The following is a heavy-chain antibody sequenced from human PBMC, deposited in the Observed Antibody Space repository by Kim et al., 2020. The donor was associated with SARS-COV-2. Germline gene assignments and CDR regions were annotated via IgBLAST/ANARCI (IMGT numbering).Heavy chain of an antibody. Sequence: ASVKVSCKASGYTFTSYGISWVRQAPGQGLEWMGWISAYNGNTNYAQKLQGRVTMTTDTSTSTAYMELRSLRSDDTAVYYCARAGITMIVVVQDAFDIWGQGTMVTVSS. CDR2: ISAYNGNT. V-gene: IGHV1-18*04. J-gene: IGHJ3*02. D-gene: IGHD3-22*01. CDR1: GYTFTSYG. CDR3: ARAGITMIVVVQDAFDI.